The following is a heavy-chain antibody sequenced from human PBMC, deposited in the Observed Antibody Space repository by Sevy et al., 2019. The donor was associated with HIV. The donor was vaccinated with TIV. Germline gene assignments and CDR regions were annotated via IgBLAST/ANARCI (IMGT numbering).Heavy chain of an antibody. Sequence: GESLKISCKGSGFTFTRYWIGWVRQMSGKGLEWMGGIYPGDSDTRYSPSFQGQVTISVHKSTTTAYLMCRSLKASDTAIYYCARLEPTAKWAFDYWAQGTLVTVSS. CDR1: GFTFTRYW. J-gene: IGHJ4*02. CDR3: ARLEPTAKWAFDY. V-gene: IGHV5-51*01. D-gene: IGHD1-1*01. CDR2: IYPGDSDT.